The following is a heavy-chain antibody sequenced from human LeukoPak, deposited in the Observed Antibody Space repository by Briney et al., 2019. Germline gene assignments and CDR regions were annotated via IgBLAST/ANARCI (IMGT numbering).Heavy chain of an antibody. D-gene: IGHD2-8*01. V-gene: IGHV3-11*01. Sequence: GGSLRLSCAASGFTFSDYHMNWIRQAPGKGLEWVSYISSSGSPIYYADSVKGRFTISRDSAKNSLYLQMNSLRVEDTAVYYCTRALYDWGQGTLVTVSS. J-gene: IGHJ4*02. CDR1: GFTFSDYH. CDR2: ISSSGSPI. CDR3: TRALYD.